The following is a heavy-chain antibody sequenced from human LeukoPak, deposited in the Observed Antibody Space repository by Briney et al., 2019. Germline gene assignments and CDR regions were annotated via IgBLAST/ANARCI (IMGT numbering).Heavy chain of an antibody. V-gene: IGHV1-69*04. CDR1: GGTFSSYA. J-gene: IGHJ3*02. D-gene: IGHD1-26*01. Sequence: ASVKVSCKASGGTFSSYAISWVRQAPGQGLEWMGRIIPILGIANYAQKFQGRVTMTRDTSISTAYMELSRLRSDDTAVYYCARDPEVGATPGRAFDIRGQGTMVTVSS. CDR2: IIPILGIA. CDR3: ARDPEVGATPGRAFDI.